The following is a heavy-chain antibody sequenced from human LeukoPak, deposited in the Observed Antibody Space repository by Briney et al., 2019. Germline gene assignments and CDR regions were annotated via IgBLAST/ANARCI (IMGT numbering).Heavy chain of an antibody. D-gene: IGHD2-2*01. CDR1: GFTFSSYS. V-gene: IGHV3-21*04. J-gene: IGHJ4*02. CDR2: ISSSSSYI. Sequence: PGGSLRLSCAASGFTFSSYSMNWGRQAPGKGLEWVSSISSSSSYIYYADSVKGRFTISRDNSKNTLYLQMNSLRAEDTAVYYCAKDLIGDIVVVPAAGYWGQGTLVTVSS. CDR3: AKDLIGDIVVVPAAGY.